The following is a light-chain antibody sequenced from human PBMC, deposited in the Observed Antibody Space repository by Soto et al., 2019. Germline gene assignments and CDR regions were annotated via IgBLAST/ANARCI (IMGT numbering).Light chain of an antibody. CDR3: QQSYSTPIT. V-gene: IGKV1-39*01. Sequence: DIQMTQSPSSLSASVGDTVTITCRPSQFISTYLNWYQQKPGKAPNLLIYTTSSLHSGVPSRFSGSGSVTDFTLTISSLQPEDFATYYCQQSYSTPITFGQGTRLEIK. CDR2: TTS. J-gene: IGKJ5*01. CDR1: QFISTY.